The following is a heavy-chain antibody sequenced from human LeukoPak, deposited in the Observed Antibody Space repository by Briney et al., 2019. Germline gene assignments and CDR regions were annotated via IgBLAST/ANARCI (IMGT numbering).Heavy chain of an antibody. CDR2: IWNDGSNK. CDR3: AKGGNCSSTSCPLFFDY. D-gene: IGHD2-2*01. J-gene: IGHJ4*02. CDR1: GFTFSSYG. Sequence: GGSLRLSCAASGFTFSSYGMHWVRQAPGKGLEWVAVIWNDGSNKYYTDSVKGRFTISRDNSKNTLYLQMNSLRAEDTAVYYCAKGGNCSSTSCPLFFDYWGQGTLVTVSS. V-gene: IGHV3-33*06.